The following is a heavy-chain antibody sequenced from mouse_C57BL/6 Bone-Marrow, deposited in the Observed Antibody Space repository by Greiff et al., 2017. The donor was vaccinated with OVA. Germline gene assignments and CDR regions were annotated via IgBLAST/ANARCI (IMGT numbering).Heavy chain of an antibody. CDR3: TGGGRFDY. Sequence: EVKLVESGGGLVQPGGSMKLSCVASGFTFSNYWMNWVRQSPEKGLAWVAQIRLKSDNYATHYAESVKGRFTISRYDSKSSVYLQMNNLRAEDTGIYYCTGGGRFDYWGQGTTLTVSS. J-gene: IGHJ2*01. CDR1: GFTFSNYW. V-gene: IGHV6-3*01. CDR2: IRLKSDNYAT.